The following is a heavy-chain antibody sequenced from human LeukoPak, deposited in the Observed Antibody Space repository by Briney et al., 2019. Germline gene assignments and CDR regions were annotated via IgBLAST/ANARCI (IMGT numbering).Heavy chain of an antibody. J-gene: IGHJ4*02. D-gene: IGHD6-13*01. CDR3: ARGPSSLAAAGD. V-gene: IGHV1-69*05. CDR1: GGTFSSYA. CDR2: IIPIFGTA. Sequence: SVTVSFKASGGTFSSYAISWVRQAPGQGLEWMGGIIPIFGTANYAQKFQGRVTITTDESTSTAYMELSSLRSEDTAVYYCARGPSSLAAAGDWGQGTLVTVSS.